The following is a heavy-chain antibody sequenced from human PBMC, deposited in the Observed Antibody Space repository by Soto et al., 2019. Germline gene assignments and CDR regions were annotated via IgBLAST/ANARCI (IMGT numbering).Heavy chain of an antibody. J-gene: IGHJ3*01. V-gene: IGHV1-69*04. CDR1: GCTFSSYT. CDR3: AREIAVERTFD. CDR2: IIPILGIA. Sequence: ASVKVSCKASGCTFSSYTISWVRQAPGQGLEWMGRIIPILGIANYAQKFQGRVTITADKSTSTAYMELSSLRSEDTAVYYCAREIAVERTFDWGQGTMVTVSS. D-gene: IGHD6-19*01.